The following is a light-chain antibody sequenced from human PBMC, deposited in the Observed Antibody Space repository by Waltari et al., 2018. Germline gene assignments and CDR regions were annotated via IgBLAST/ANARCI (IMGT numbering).Light chain of an antibody. CDR2: DVS. CDR3: CSYAGSYTFEV. CDR1: SSDVGGYNY. Sequence: QSALTQPRSVSGSPGQSVTISCTGTSSDVGGYNYVSWYQRHPGKAPKPMIYDVSTRPSGVPDRFSGSKSGNTASLTISGLQAEDEGDYYCCSYAGSYTFEVFGGGTKLTVL. V-gene: IGLV2-11*01. J-gene: IGLJ3*02.